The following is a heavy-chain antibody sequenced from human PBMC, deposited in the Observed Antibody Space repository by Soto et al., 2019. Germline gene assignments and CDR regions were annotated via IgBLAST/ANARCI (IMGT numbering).Heavy chain of an antibody. J-gene: IGHJ4*02. V-gene: IGHV3-23*01. CDR1: GFTFSSYA. CDR2: ISGSGGST. CDR3: AKVSGERGGYNEQCWYFDY. Sequence: EVQLLESGGGLVQPGGSLRLSCAASGFTFSSYAMSWVRQAPGKGLECVSAISGSGGSTYYADSGKGRFTISRDNSKNTLYLQMNSLRADDTAVYYCAKVSGERGGYNEQCWYFDYWGQGTLVTVSS. D-gene: IGHD5-12*01.